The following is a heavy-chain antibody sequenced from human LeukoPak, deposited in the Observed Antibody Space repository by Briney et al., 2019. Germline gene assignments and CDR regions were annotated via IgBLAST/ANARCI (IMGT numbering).Heavy chain of an antibody. CDR3: ATWAFYHSLDV. CDR1: GFTLGAFA. CDR2: IDEDGRKT. J-gene: IGHJ6*02. Sequence: GGSLRLSCAASGFTLGAFAMHWVRQAPGKGLEWVSLIDEDGRKTYYADSVKGRFTISRDNSKNSLYLQMTSLRTEDTALYYCATWAFYHSLDVWGQGATVTVSS. V-gene: IGHV3-43*02. D-gene: IGHD1-26*01.